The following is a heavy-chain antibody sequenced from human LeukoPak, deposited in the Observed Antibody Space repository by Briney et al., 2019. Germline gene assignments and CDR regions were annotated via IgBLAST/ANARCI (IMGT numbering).Heavy chain of an antibody. Sequence: GGTLRLSCAASGFTFSSYGMSWVRQAPGKGLEWVSAISGSGGSTYYADSVKGRFTISRDNSKNTLYLQMNSLRAEDTAVYYCARAGDSSSPHSFWYFDLWGRGTLVTVSS. V-gene: IGHV3-23*01. CDR1: GFTFSSYG. CDR3: ARAGDSSSPHSFWYFDL. J-gene: IGHJ2*01. D-gene: IGHD6-6*01. CDR2: ISGSGGST.